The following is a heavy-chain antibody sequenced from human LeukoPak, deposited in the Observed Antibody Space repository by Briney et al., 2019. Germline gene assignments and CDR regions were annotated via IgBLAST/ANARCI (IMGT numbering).Heavy chain of an antibody. J-gene: IGHJ4*02. CDR1: GYTFIRFW. Sequence: GESLKISCKGSGYTFIRFWIGWVRQMPGKGLEWMGIIYPGDSETRYSPSFQGQVTISVDKSISTAYLQWSSLKASDTAVYYCATGGIYSSNFDYWGQGALVTVSS. CDR3: ATGGIYSSNFDY. D-gene: IGHD5-18*01. CDR2: IYPGDSET. V-gene: IGHV5-51*01.